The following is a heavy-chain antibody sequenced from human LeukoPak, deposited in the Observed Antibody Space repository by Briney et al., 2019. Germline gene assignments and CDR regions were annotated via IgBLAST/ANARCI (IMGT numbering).Heavy chain of an antibody. CDR1: GFTFSSYW. V-gene: IGHV3-7*01. Sequence: GGSLRLSCAASGFTFSSYWMTWVRQAPGKGLEWVAQIKEDGSEKYYVDSVKGRFTISRDNAKNSLFLQMNSLRAEDTAVYYCAKDGEYYYDSSGYYAIDHWGQGTLVTVSS. J-gene: IGHJ4*02. CDR2: IKEDGSEK. D-gene: IGHD3-22*01. CDR3: AKDGEYYYDSSGYYAIDH.